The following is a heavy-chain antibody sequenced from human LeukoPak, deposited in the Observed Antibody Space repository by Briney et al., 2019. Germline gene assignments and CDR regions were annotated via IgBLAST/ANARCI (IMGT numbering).Heavy chain of an antibody. Sequence: GSLRLSCAASGFRLRDYSMNWVRQAPGKGLGWVPSISTGSNYIYYADSVKGRFTISRDNAKNSLYLQMSSLRVEDTAVYFCARDPDDYGSGSAGWFDPWGQGTLVTVSS. CDR1: GFRLRDYS. V-gene: IGHV3-21*06. J-gene: IGHJ5*02. CDR3: ARDPDDYGSGSAGWFDP. CDR2: ISTGSNYI. D-gene: IGHD3-10*01.